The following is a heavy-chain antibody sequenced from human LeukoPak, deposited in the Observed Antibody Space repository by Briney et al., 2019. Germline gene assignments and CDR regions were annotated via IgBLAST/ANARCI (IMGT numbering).Heavy chain of an antibody. CDR3: ARDRRGSGWYYFDY. J-gene: IGHJ4*02. CDR2: INWNGGSS. D-gene: IGHD6-19*01. Sequence: GGSLRLSCAASGFTFDDYGMSWVRQAPGKGLEWVSGINWNGGSSGYADSVKGRFTISRDNAKNSLYLQLSSLGAEDTALYYCARDRRGSGWYYFDYWGQGTLVTVSS. V-gene: IGHV3-20*04. CDR1: GFTFDDYG.